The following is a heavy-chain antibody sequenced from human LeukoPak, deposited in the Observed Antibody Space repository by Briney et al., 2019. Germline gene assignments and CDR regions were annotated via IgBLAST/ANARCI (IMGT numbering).Heavy chain of an antibody. CDR3: ARVRDGYNDAFDI. CDR2: VTSSGDSP. D-gene: IGHD5-24*01. V-gene: IGHV1-46*01. J-gene: IGHJ3*02. CDR1: GYTFTNYR. Sequence: ASVKVSCKASGYTFTNYRIHWVRQAPGQGLEWMGIVTSSGDSPSYAQKFRGRVTMTRDMSPSTVYMELSSLRSEDTAVYYCARVRDGYNDAFDIWGQGTMVIVSS.